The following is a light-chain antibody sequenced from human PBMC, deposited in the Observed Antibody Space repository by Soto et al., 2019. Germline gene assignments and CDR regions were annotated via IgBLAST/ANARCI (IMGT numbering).Light chain of an antibody. V-gene: IGKV3-15*01. CDR2: GAS. J-gene: IGKJ5*01. Sequence: VLTQSPATLSLSPGERATLSCRASLNVNSYLAWYQQKPGQAPRLLIYGASTRATGIPARFSGSGSGTEFTLTISSLQSEDVAVYYCQQYNNWPRTFGQGTRLEIK. CDR1: LNVNSY. CDR3: QQYNNWPRT.